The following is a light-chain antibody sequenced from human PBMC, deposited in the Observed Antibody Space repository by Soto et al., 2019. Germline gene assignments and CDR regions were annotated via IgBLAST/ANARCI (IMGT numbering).Light chain of an antibody. V-gene: IGKV2D-30*01. CDR1: QSLVYSDGRTY. Sequence: DVVVTQSPLSLSVTLGQPASISCRCSQSLVYSDGRTYLTWFHQRPGQSPRRLLYKVSNLDSGVPDRFSGSGSGTDFTLKISRVEAEDVGLYYCMQGTHVPFIFGQGTRLEIK. CDR2: KVS. J-gene: IGKJ5*01. CDR3: MQGTHVPFI.